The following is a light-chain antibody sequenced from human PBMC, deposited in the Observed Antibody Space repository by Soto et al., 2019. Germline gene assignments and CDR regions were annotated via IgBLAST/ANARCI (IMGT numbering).Light chain of an antibody. CDR1: SSNIGSNP. CDR2: DND. V-gene: IGLV1-44*01. Sequence: SFLTQPPSASGTPGQRVTISASGSSSNIGSNPVSWYQQRPGTAPKLLIYDNDERPSGVPVRFSGSKSATSASLAISGLQSEDEGDYYCATWDDSRNGYVFGPGTKVTVL. CDR3: ATWDDSRNGYV. J-gene: IGLJ1*01.